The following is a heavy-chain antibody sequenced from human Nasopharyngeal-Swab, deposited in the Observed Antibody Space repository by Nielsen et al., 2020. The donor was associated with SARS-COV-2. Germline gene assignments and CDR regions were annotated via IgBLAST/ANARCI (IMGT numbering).Heavy chain of an antibody. CDR3: AVLEWLRGWFDP. J-gene: IGHJ5*02. V-gene: IGHV4-30-2*01. Sequence: SETLSLTCAVSGGSISSGGYSWSWIRQPPGKGLEWIGYIYHNGSTYYNPSLKSRVTISVDTSKNQFSLKLSSVTAADTAVYYCAVLEWLRGWFDPWGQGTLVTVSS. D-gene: IGHD3-3*01. CDR1: GGSISSGGYS. CDR2: IYHNGST.